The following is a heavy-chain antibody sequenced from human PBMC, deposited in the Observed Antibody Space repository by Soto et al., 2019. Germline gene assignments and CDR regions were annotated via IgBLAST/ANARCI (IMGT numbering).Heavy chain of an antibody. Sequence: QVQLQQWGAGLLKPSETLSLTCAGYGGSFSGYYWNWIRQPPGKGLEWIGEINHSGSTNYNPSLKSRVTLSVDTSKNPFSLKLSSVTAAEPAVYYCARGWGRIFDYWGQGTLVTVSS. D-gene: IGHD7-27*01. J-gene: IGHJ4*02. CDR3: ARGWGRIFDY. V-gene: IGHV4-34*01. CDR2: INHSGST. CDR1: GGSFSGYY.